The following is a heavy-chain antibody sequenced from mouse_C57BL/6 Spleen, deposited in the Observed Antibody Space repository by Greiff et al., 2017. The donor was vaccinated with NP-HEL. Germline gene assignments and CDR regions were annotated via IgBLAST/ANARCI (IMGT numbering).Heavy chain of an antibody. CDR3: ARTGAWNWVVAY. Sequence: QVQLQQPGAELVMPGASVKLSCKASGYTFTSYWMHWVKQRPGQGLEWIGEIDPSDSYTNYNQKFKGKSTLTVDKSSSTAYMQLSSLTSEDSAVYYCARTGAWNWVVAYWGQGTLVTVSA. J-gene: IGHJ3*01. D-gene: IGHD4-1*01. V-gene: IGHV1-69*01. CDR1: GYTFTSYW. CDR2: IDPSDSYT.